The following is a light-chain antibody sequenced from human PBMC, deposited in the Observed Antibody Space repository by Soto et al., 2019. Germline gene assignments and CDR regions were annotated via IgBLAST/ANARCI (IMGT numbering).Light chain of an antibody. Sequence: DIQMTQSPSSLSASVGDRVTITRQASQDISNYLNWYQQKPGKAPKILIYDVSVLEAGVPSRFSGGGSGTHFTLTISSLQAEDAATYYCQQFDDLPLTFAGGTKVQIK. CDR3: QQFDDLPLT. V-gene: IGKV1-33*01. CDR2: DVS. CDR1: QDISNY. J-gene: IGKJ4*01.